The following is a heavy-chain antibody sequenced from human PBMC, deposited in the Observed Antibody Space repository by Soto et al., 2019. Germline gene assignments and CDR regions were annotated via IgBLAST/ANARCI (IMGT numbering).Heavy chain of an antibody. D-gene: IGHD1-26*01. V-gene: IGHV1-69*01. CDR1: GGTFSSYS. J-gene: IGHJ4*02. Sequence: QVQLVQSVAEVKKPGSSVKVSCKASGGTFSSYSINWVRQAPGQGLEWMGEIIPIFGTANYAQKFQGRVTITADESTSTAYMGLSSLRSEDTAVYYCARDGGRHSGGIDYWGQGTLVTVSS. CDR2: IIPIFGTA. CDR3: ARDGGRHSGGIDY.